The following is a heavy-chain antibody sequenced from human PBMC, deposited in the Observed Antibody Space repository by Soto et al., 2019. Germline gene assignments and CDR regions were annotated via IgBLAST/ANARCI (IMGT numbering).Heavy chain of an antibody. V-gene: IGHV3-48*02. CDR2: ISSSSSTI. CDR3: ARGLLSVYTLHSDI. J-gene: IGHJ3*02. D-gene: IGHD1-20*01. CDR1: GFTFSSYS. Sequence: GGSLRLSCAASGFTFSSYSMNWVRQAPGKGLEWVSYISSSSSTIYYADSVKGRFTISRDNAKNSLYLQMNSLRDEDTAVYYCARGLLSVYTLHSDIWGQGTMVTVSS.